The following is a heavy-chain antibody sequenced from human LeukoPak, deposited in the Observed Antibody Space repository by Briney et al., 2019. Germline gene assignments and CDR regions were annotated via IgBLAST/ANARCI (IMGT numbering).Heavy chain of an antibody. V-gene: IGHV3-30*18. J-gene: IGHJ1*01. CDR3: AKDTSSWYYRYFQH. CDR2: ISYDGSNK. D-gene: IGHD6-13*01. CDR1: GFNFSTYG. Sequence: GGSLRLSCAASGFNFSTYGIHWVRQAPGKGLEWVAVISYDGSNKHHADSVKGRFAISRDNSKNTLYLQMNSLRPEDTAVYYCAKDTSSWYYRYFQHWGQGTLVTVSS.